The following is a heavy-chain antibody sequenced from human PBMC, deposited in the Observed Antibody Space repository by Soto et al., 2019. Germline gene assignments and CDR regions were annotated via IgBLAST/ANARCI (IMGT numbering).Heavy chain of an antibody. CDR3: ARDQPYYYDNSFRFDP. CDR1: GGSISSGDYY. Sequence: SETLSLTCTVSGGSISSGDYYWSWIRQHPGKGLEWIGYIYYSGSTYYNPSLKSRVTISVDTSKNQFSLKLSSVTAADTAVYYCARDQPYYYDNSFRFDPWGQGTLVTVSS. CDR2: IYYSGST. J-gene: IGHJ5*02. D-gene: IGHD3-22*01. V-gene: IGHV4-31*03.